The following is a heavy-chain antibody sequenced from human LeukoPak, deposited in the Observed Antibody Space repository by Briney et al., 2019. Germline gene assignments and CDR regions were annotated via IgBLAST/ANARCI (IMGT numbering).Heavy chain of an antibody. CDR3: TTVLRSLPAPLLNWFDP. CDR2: IKSKTDGGTT. CDR1: GFTFSNAW. V-gene: IGHV3-15*01. D-gene: IGHD6-6*01. J-gene: IGHJ5*02. Sequence: PGGSLRLSCAASGFTFSNAWMSWVRQAPGKGLEWVGRIKSKTDGGTTDYAAPVKGRFTISRDDSKNTLYLQMNSLKTEDTAVYYCTTVLRSLPAPLLNWFDPWGQGTLVTVSS.